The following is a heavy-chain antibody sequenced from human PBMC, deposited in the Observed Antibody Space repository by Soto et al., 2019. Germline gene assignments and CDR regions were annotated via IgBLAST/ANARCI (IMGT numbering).Heavy chain of an antibody. CDR1: GFTYSSYW. CDR2: IKEDGSER. D-gene: IGHD1-1*01. V-gene: IGHV3-7*04. Sequence: EVQLVESGGGLVQPGGSLRLSCAASGFTYSSYWMSWVRQAPGKGLEWVANIKEDGSERYYVDSVKGRFTISRDNAKNSLYLQMNSLRAEDTAVSYCARATGAYKEDYWGQGTLVTVSS. J-gene: IGHJ4*02. CDR3: ARATGAYKEDY.